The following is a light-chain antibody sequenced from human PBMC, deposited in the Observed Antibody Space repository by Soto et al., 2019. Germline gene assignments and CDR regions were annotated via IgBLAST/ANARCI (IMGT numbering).Light chain of an antibody. CDR1: RDVYINA. V-gene: IGKV3-20*01. CDR2: GAS. Sequence: VVLTQSPATLSLSPGEPATLSCRASRDVYINALAWYQQKPGRTPTLLIYGASTRATGIPDRFSATGSGTEFSLTISSVEPEDFAVYYCQQHGASPFTFGPGTRVEI. J-gene: IGKJ3*01. CDR3: QQHGASPFT.